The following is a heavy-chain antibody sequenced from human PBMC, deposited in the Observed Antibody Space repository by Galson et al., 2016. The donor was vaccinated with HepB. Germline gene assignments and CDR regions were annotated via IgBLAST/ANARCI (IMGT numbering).Heavy chain of an antibody. CDR2: IYYSGST. CDR3: ARDSPALPYSAPGFDP. D-gene: IGHD5-18*01. CDR1: GGSISSGGNY. Sequence: TLSLTCTVSGGSISSGGNYWNWIRQYPGKGLEWIGYIYYSGSTYYNPSLESRVTMSLDTSKNQFSLKVTSVTAADTAVYYCARDSPALPYSAPGFDPWGQGTLVTVSS. V-gene: IGHV4-31*03. J-gene: IGHJ5*02.